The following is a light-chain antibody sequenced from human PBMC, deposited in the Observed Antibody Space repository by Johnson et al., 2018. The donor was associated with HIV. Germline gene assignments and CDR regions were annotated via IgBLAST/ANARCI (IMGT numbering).Light chain of an antibody. CDR2: DND. CDR3: GTWDGSLNASYG. CDR1: NSNIGNNY. Sequence: QSVLTQPPSVSAAPGQKVTISCSGSNSNIGNNYVSWYQHLPGTAPKLLIYDNDQRPSGIPARFSASKSGTSATLDITGLHNGDGADYYCGTWDGSLNASYGFGSGTSVTVL. J-gene: IGLJ1*01. V-gene: IGLV1-51*01.